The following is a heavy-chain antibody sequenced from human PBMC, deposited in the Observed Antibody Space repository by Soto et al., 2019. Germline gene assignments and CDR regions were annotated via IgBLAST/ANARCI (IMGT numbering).Heavy chain of an antibody. V-gene: IGHV1-69*05. CDR3: WRHDKTALPPLDS. Sequence: QVHLVQSGAEVKSPGSAVKVSCKVSGAGDTFSNYGLNWMRQAPGQGLEWMGGTIPAFGTANYAQKFQGRITITTDTSTTTAYMELSSLRSDETAVYYYWRHDKTALPPLDSWGQGTLVYVSS. J-gene: IGHJ4*02. CDR2: TIPAFGTA. CDR1: GAGDTFSNYG. D-gene: IGHD1-1*01.